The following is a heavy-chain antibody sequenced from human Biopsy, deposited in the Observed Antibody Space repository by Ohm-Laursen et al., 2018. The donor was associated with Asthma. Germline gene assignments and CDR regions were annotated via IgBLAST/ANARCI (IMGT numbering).Heavy chain of an antibody. CDR2: INSVFGTT. CDR3: ARKAGSCISRTCYSLDF. D-gene: IGHD2-2*01. Sequence: SPVKVSCKSLGGTFNTYVIGWVRQAPGQGLEWMGGINSVFGTTTYPQKFQDRVTITADDSTSTVYMELSSLRSGDTAAYYCARKAGSCISRTCYSLDFWGQGTLVTVSS. J-gene: IGHJ4*02. CDR1: GGTFNTYV. V-gene: IGHV1-69*01.